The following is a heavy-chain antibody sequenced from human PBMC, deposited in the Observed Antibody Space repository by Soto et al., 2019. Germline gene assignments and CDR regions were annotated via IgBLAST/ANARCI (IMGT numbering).Heavy chain of an antibody. V-gene: IGHV1-69*13. CDR3: ARHPEYYDFWSGYYDYYYYGMDV. CDR2: IIPIFGTA. D-gene: IGHD3-3*01. J-gene: IGHJ6*02. Sequence: SVKGSCKTSGGTFSSYAISWVRQTPGQGLEWMGGIIPIFGTANYAQKFQGRVTITADESTSTAYMELSSLRSEDTAVYYCARHPEYYDFWSGYYDYYYYGMDVWGQGTTVTVSS. CDR1: GGTFSSYA.